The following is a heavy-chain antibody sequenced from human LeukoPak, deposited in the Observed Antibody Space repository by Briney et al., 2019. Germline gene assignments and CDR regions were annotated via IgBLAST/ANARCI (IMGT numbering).Heavy chain of an antibody. J-gene: IGHJ4*02. CDR1: GGSISSGGYY. V-gene: IGHV4-61*08. Sequence: SETLSLTCTVSGGSISSGGYYWSWIRQHLGKGLEWIGYIYTSGSTNYNPSLKSRVTISVDTSKNQFSLKLSSVTAADTAVYYCARHFHLDCSSTSCYNYYFDYWGQGTLVTVSS. CDR2: IYTSGST. CDR3: ARHFHLDCSSTSCYNYYFDY. D-gene: IGHD2-2*02.